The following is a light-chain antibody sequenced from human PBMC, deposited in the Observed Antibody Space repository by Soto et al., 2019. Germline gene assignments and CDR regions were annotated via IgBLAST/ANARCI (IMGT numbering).Light chain of an antibody. CDR1: QSISSW. CDR2: DAS. CDR3: QQYSSYWT. J-gene: IGKJ1*01. V-gene: IGKV1-5*01. Sequence: GDRVTITCRASQSISSWLAWYQQKPGKAPKFLIYDASNLESGVPSRFSGSGSGTEFTLTISSLQPDDFATYYCQQYSSYWTVGQGTKVDI.